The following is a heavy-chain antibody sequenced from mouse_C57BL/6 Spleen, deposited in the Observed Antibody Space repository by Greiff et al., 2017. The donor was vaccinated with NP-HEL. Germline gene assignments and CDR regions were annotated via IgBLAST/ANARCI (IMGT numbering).Heavy chain of an antibody. J-gene: IGHJ3*01. D-gene: IGHD1-1*02. V-gene: IGHV5-17*01. CDR1: GFTFSDYG. CDR3: ASGGLFWPFAY. CDR2: ISSGSSTI. Sequence: DVQLVESGGGLVKPGGSLKLSCAASGFTFSDYGMHWVRQAPEKGLEWVAYISSGSSTIYYADTVKGRFTISRDNAKNTLFLQMTSLRSEDTAMYYCASGGLFWPFAYWGQGTLVTVSA.